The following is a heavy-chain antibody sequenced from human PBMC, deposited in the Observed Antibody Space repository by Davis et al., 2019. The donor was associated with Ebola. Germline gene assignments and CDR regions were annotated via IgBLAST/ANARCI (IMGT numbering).Heavy chain of an antibody. CDR2: ISYDGSNK. CDR3: ARDLGRLLWFGEVDY. CDR1: GFTFSSYG. Sequence: GGSLRLSCAASGFTFSSYGMHWVRQAPGKGLEWVAVISYDGSNKYYADSVKGRFTISRDNSKNTLYLQMNSLRAEDTAVYYCARDLGRLLWFGEVDYWGQGTLVTVSS. V-gene: IGHV3-30*03. J-gene: IGHJ4*02. D-gene: IGHD3-10*01.